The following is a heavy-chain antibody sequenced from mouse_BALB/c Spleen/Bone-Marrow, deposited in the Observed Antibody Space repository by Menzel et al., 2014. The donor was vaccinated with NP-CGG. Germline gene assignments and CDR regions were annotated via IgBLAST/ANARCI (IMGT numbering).Heavy chain of an antibody. Sequence: VHVKQSGAELVKPGASVKLSCTASGFNIKDTYMSWVKQRPDQGLEWIGRIDPAIINTKYDPKFQGKATIAADTSSNTAYLQLSSLTSEDTAVYYCARYRYYGSSYAMDYWGQGTSVTVSS. CDR3: ARYRYYGSSYAMDY. CDR1: GFNIKDTY. V-gene: IGHV14-3*02. J-gene: IGHJ4*01. CDR2: IDPAIINT. D-gene: IGHD1-1*01.